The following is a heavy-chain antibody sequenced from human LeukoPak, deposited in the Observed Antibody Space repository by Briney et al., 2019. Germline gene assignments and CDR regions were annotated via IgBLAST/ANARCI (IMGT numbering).Heavy chain of an antibody. V-gene: IGHV3-23*01. D-gene: IGHD6-13*01. CDR1: GFTFSSYA. CDR2: ISGSGGST. J-gene: IGHJ6*03. CDR3: ARGQSIAAAGSRYYYYYMDV. Sequence: GGSLRLSCAASGFTFSSYAMSWVRQAPGKGLEWVSAISGSGGSTYYADSVKGRFTISRDNSKNTLYLQMNSLRAEDTAVYYCARGQSIAAAGSRYYYYYMDVWGKGTTVTVSS.